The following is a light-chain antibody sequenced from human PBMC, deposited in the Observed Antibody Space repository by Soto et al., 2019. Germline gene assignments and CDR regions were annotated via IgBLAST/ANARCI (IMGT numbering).Light chain of an antibody. J-gene: IGKJ1*01. CDR3: QQSYTTAWT. CDR2: AAS. V-gene: IGKV1-39*01. Sequence: DIQMTQSPSSLSASVRDRVTITCRASQSISNFLNWYQQKPGKAPKLLIYAASSLQSGVPSRFSGSGSGTDFALTISSLQPGDFAAYYCQQSYTTAWTFGQGTKVEIK. CDR1: QSISNF.